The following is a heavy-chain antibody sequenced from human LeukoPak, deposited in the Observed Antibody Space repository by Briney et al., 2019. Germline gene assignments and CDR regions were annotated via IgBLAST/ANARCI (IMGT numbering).Heavy chain of an antibody. D-gene: IGHD5-18*01. CDR2: IYFSGST. V-gene: IGHV4-39*07. J-gene: IGHJ5*02. Sequence: SETLSLTCTVSGGSISSSSYYWGWIRQPPGKGLEWIGSIYFSGSTYYNPSLKSRVTISVDTSKNQFSLKLSSVTAADTAVYYCARTDLFYSSPGGNWFDPWGQGTLVTVSS. CDR3: ARTDLFYSSPGGNWFDP. CDR1: GGSISSSSYY.